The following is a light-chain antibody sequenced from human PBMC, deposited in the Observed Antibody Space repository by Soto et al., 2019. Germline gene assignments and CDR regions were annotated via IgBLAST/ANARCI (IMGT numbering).Light chain of an antibody. V-gene: IGLV1-44*01. CDR2: SNN. J-gene: IGLJ3*02. CDR1: SSNIGSNT. CDR3: AAWDDSLNGWV. Sequence: QSVLTQPPSASGTPGQRVTISCSGSSSNIGSNTVNWYQQLPGTAPKLLIYSNNQRPSGVPDRFSGSQSGTSACLAISGLQSEDEDDYYCAAWDDSLNGWVFGGGTKLTVL.